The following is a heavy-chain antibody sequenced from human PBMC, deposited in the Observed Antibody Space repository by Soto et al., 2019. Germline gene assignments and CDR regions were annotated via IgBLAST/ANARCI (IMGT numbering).Heavy chain of an antibody. Sequence: SETLSLTCIVSGGSISSSSYYWGWIRQPPGKGLEWIGSIYYSGNTYYNPSLKSRVTISVDTFKNHFSLKMSSVTAADTAMYYCARHVGGYYYHMDAWGKGTTVTVSS. CDR1: GGSISSSSYY. CDR2: IYYSGNT. J-gene: IGHJ6*03. D-gene: IGHD2-15*01. V-gene: IGHV4-39*01. CDR3: ARHVGGYYYHMDA.